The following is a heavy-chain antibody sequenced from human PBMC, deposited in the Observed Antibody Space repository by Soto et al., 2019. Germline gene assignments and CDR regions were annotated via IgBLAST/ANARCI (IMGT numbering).Heavy chain of an antibody. CDR3: ARGPGFGDTNWFDP. J-gene: IGHJ5*02. CDR2: INHSGST. CDR1: GGSFSGYY. V-gene: IGHV4-34*01. Sequence: SETLSLTCAVYGGSFSGYYWSWIRQPPGKGLEWIGEINHSGSTNYNPSLKSRVTISVDTSKNQFSLKLSSVTAADTAVYYCARGPGFGDTNWFDPWGQGTLVTVSS. D-gene: IGHD3-10*01.